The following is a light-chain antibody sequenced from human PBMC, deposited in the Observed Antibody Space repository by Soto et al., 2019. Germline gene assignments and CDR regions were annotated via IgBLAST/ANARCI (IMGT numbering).Light chain of an antibody. J-gene: IGLJ3*02. CDR1: NSNIGTNA. Sequence: QSVLTQPPSASGTPGQRVTISCSGSNSNIGTNAVNWYQQIPGTAPKLLIYNNNQRPSGVPDRFSGSKSGTSASLTISGLHSDDEADYPCATWDDTLPSWVLGAATKPTV. CDR2: NNN. V-gene: IGLV1-44*01. CDR3: ATWDDTLPSWV.